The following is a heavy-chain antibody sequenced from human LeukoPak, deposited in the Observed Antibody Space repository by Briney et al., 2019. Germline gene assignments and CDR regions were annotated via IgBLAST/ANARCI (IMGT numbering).Heavy chain of an antibody. D-gene: IGHD7-27*01. Sequence: GGSLRLSCAASGFTFSSYGMSWVRQAPGKGLEWVSAISGSGGSTYYADSVKGRFTISRDNSKNTLYLQMNSLRAEDTALYYCAKDINWASFESWGQGTLVTVSS. CDR1: GFTFSSYG. V-gene: IGHV3-23*01. CDR3: AKDINWASFES. CDR2: ISGSGGST. J-gene: IGHJ4*02.